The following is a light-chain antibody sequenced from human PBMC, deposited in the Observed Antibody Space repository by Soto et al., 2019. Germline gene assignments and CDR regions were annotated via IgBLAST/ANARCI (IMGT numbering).Light chain of an antibody. V-gene: IGKV4-1*01. CDR3: QPYYDTLRT. CDR1: QSLLFRSNKKNY. CDR2: WAP. J-gene: IGKJ1*01. Sequence: DIVMTQSPESLALFLGERATINCRSIQSLLFRSNKKNYLSWYHQKPGQSRKLLISWAPSREAGVPGRFRGSGSGTDFTLTISSLQAEDVALYYCQPYYDTLRTFGQGTKL.